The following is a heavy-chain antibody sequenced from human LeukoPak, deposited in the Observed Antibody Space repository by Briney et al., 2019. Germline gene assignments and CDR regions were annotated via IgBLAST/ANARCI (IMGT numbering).Heavy chain of an antibody. J-gene: IGHJ6*04. CDR2: ISYDGSNK. CDR1: GFTFSSYG. Sequence: GRSLRLSCAASGFTFSSYGMHWVRQAPGKGLEWVAVISYDGSNKYYADSVKGRFTISRDNSKNTLYLQMNSLRAEDTAVYYCAKDWGRIYGMDVWGKGTTVTVSS. D-gene: IGHD3-16*01. V-gene: IGHV3-30*18. CDR3: AKDWGRIYGMDV.